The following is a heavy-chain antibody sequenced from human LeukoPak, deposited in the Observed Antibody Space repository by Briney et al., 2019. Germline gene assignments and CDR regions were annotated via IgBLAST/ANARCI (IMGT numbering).Heavy chain of an antibody. J-gene: IGHJ4*02. CDR2: INPSGGST. CDR1: GYTFTSYY. CDR3: ARGGDGSHYPWADFDY. V-gene: IGHV1-46*01. D-gene: IGHD5-24*01. Sequence: ASVKVSCKASGYTFTSYYMHWVRQAPGQGLEWMGIINPSGGSTSYAQKFQGRVTMTRDMSTSTVYMELSSLRSEDTAVYYCARGGDGSHYPWADFDYWGRGTLVTVSS.